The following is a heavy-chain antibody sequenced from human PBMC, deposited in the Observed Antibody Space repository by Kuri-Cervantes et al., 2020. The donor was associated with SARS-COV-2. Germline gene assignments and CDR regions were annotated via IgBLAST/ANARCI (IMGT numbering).Heavy chain of an antibody. CDR2: ISSNGGST. V-gene: IGHV3-64D*08. J-gene: IGHJ6*02. CDR1: GFTFSSYA. Sequence: GGSLRLSCSASGFTFSSYAMHWVRQAPGKGLEYVSAISSNGGSTYYADSVKGRFTISRDNSKNTLYLQMSSLRAEDTAVYYCVKDECSSTSCHTGGYYYYYYGMDVWGQGTTVTVSS. D-gene: IGHD2-2*02. CDR3: VKDECSSTSCHTGGYYYYYYGMDV.